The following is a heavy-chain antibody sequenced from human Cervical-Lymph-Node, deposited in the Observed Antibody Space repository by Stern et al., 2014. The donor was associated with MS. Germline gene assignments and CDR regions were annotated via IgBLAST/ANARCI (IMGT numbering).Heavy chain of an antibody. CDR1: GGTLSSQG. D-gene: IGHD4-23*01. J-gene: IGHJ4*02. Sequence: QVQLVQSGAEVKKPGSSGKVSCKASGGTLSSQGITWVRQAPGLGLEWMGGIIPILATVTYAQKFQGRVTMTADTSTNTAYMELRSLRFEDTAVYYCASSVVMTGYWGQGTLVTVSS. CDR2: IIPILATV. V-gene: IGHV1-69*06. CDR3: ASSVVMTGY.